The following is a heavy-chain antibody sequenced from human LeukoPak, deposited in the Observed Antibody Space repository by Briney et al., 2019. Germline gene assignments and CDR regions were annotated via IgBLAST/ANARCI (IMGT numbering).Heavy chain of an antibody. CDR1: GFDFRTYW. CDR3: AGGVSFRLLDY. V-gene: IGHV3-74*01. D-gene: IGHD3-10*01. Sequence: PGGSLRLSCAASGFDFRTYWMHWVRQAPGKGLMWVSRINSDVSNVIYADSVKGRFTISRDNSKNTLYLQMNALTVEDTAVYHCAGGVSFRLLDYWGRGTLVTVSS. CDR2: INSDVSNV. J-gene: IGHJ4*02.